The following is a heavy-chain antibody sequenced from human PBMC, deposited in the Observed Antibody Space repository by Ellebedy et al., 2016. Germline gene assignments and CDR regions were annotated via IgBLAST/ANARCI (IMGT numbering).Heavy chain of an antibody. J-gene: IGHJ3*02. CDR2: IAPAGDT. CDR1: GFIFSSFD. Sequence: GESLKISXAASGFIFSSFDMHRVRQAPGKRLEWFSGIAPAGDTYYPDSVMGRFTISRENAKNSLYLQMNSLRAGDTAVYYCARDNGAFDIWGQGTMVTVSS. CDR3: ARDNGAFDI. V-gene: IGHV3-13*04.